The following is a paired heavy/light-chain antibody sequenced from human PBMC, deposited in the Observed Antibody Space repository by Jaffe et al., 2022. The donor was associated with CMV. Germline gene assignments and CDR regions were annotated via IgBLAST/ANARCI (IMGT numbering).Heavy chain of an antibody. V-gene: IGHV4-4*02. CDR1: DGSISSSNW. D-gene: IGHD6-6*01. J-gene: IGHJ4*02. Sequence: QVQLQESGPGLVKPSGTLSLTCGVSDGSISSSNWWSWVRQPTGKGLEWIGEIYHSGTTNYNPSLKSRVTISVDKSRNQISLHVTSVTAADTAVYYCVRERGFSTRPGRRGPVWFDYWGQGTLVTVSS. CDR3: VRERGFSTRPGRRGPVWFDY. CDR2: IYHSGTT.
Light chain of an antibody. V-gene: IGKV1-39*01. CDR1: QSIANY. CDR2: AAT. CDR3: QQSYSNFRT. Sequence: DIQMTQSPSSLSASVGDRVTITCRASQSIANYLNWYQQKPGKAPKLLIYAATSLQSGVPSRFSGSGSGTDFTLTISSLQPEDFATYFCQQSYSNFRTFGQGTKVEIK. J-gene: IGKJ1*01.